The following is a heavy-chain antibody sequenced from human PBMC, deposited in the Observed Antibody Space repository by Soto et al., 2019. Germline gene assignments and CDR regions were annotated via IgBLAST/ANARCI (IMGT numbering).Heavy chain of an antibody. CDR3: ARHAVVVAATPTVYGMDV. Sequence: GAYLTISFKGSGYSFTSYWIGWVRQMPGKGLERMWIIYPGDSDTRYSPSFQGQVTISADKSISTAYLQWSSLKASDPAMYYCARHAVVVAATPTVYGMDVWGEATTFT. D-gene: IGHD2-15*01. J-gene: IGHJ6*02. CDR2: IYPGDSDT. CDR1: GYSFTSYW. V-gene: IGHV5-51*01.